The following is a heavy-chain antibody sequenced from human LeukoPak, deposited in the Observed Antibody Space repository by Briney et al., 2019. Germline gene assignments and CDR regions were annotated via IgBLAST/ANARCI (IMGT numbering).Heavy chain of an antibody. D-gene: IGHD3-10*01. Sequence: SETLSLTCAVYGGSFSGYYRSWIRQPPGKGLEWIGEINHSGSTNYNPSLKSRVTISVDTSKNQFSLKLSSVTAADTAVYYCARAPRGPTRTARGVIITSRSYMDVWGKGTTVTISS. CDR3: ARAPRGPTRTARGVIITSRSYMDV. CDR1: GGSFSGYY. CDR2: INHSGST. J-gene: IGHJ6*03. V-gene: IGHV4-34*01.